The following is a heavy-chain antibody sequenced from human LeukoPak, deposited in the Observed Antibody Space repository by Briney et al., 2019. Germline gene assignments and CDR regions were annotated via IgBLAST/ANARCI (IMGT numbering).Heavy chain of an antibody. D-gene: IGHD5-24*01. V-gene: IGHV3-30-3*01. CDR3: ARDKYGYNTPIDY. J-gene: IGHJ4*02. CDR2: ISYDGSNK. Sequence: PGGSLRLSCAASGFTFSNFGMYWVRQAPGKGLEWVAVISYDGSNKYHADSVKGRFTISRVNSKNTLYLQMNSLRLEDTAVYYCARDKYGYNTPIDYWGRGTLVTVSS. CDR1: GFTFSNFG.